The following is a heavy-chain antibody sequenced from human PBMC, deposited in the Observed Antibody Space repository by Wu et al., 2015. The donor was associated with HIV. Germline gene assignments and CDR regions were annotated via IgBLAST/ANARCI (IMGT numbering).Heavy chain of an antibody. Sequence: QVQLVQSGAEVKKPGSSVKVSCKASGGTFSSYAISWVRQAPGEGLEWMGGIIPIFGTANYAQKFQGRVTITTDESTSTAYMELSSLRSEDTAVYYCASPLAAVESGGDAFDIWGQGTMVTVSS. J-gene: IGHJ3*02. V-gene: IGHV1-69*05. CDR3: ASPLAAVESGGDAFDI. CDR2: IIPIFGTA. CDR1: GGTFSSYA. D-gene: IGHD6-13*01.